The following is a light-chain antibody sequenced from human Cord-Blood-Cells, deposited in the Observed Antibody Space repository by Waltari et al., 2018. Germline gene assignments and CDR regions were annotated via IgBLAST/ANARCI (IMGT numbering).Light chain of an antibody. Sequence: DIQMTQSPSSLSASVGDRVTITCRASQSISSYLNWYQQKPWKAPKLMIYAASSLQRGVPSRFSSSGSETDFTLTISSLQPEDFATYYCQQSYSTPQTFGQGTKVEIK. CDR2: AAS. V-gene: IGKV1-39*01. CDR1: QSISSY. CDR3: QQSYSTPQT. J-gene: IGKJ1*01.